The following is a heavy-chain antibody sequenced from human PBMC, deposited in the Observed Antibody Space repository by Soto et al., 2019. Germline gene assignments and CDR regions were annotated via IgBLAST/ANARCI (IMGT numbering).Heavy chain of an antibody. J-gene: IGHJ3*02. CDR2: IYYSGST. Sequence: SATLSLTCAVPGGSISSSNWWSWVRQPPGKGLEWIGEIYYSGSTNYNPSLKSRVTISVDKSKNQFSLKLSSVTAADTAVYYCARFMTMVTNLAFDIWGQGTMVT. CDR1: GGSISSSNW. V-gene: IGHV4-4*02. CDR3: ARFMTMVTNLAFDI. D-gene: IGHD4-17*01.